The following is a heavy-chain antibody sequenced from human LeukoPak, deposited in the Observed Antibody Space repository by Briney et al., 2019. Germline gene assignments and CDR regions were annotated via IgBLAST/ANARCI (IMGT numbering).Heavy chain of an antibody. CDR1: GGSISSYY. D-gene: IGHD5-18*01. V-gene: IGHV4-59*08. Sequence: SETLSLTCTVPGGSISSYYWSWIRQPPGKGLEWIGYIYYGGSTNYNPSLKSRVTISVDTSKNQFSLKLSSVTAADTAVYYCARLRGYNYGPDYWGQGTLVTVSS. CDR2: IYYGGST. CDR3: ARLRGYNYGPDY. J-gene: IGHJ4*02.